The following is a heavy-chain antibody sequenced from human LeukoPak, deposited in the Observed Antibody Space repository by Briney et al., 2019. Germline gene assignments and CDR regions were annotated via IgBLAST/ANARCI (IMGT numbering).Heavy chain of an antibody. Sequence: GGSLRLSCEGSAFIFSGHWMNWVRQAPGKGLEWVANIKEDGSEKRYVGSVKGRFTISRDNAKNSLYLQMNSLRADDTAVYYCAREFNIAVAGIYTGFDIWGQGTMVTVSS. CDR2: IKEDGSEK. CDR1: AFIFSGHW. V-gene: IGHV3-7*03. D-gene: IGHD6-19*01. J-gene: IGHJ3*02. CDR3: AREFNIAVAGIYTGFDI.